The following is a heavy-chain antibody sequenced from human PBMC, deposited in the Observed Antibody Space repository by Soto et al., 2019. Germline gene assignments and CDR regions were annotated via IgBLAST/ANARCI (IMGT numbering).Heavy chain of an antibody. CDR2: ISSSSSFI. J-gene: IGHJ4*02. D-gene: IGHD1-26*01. CDR3: AGSSDDGRDN. Sequence: EVQLVESGGGLVKPGGSLRLSCAASGFSPSDYSMNWIRQAPGKGLAWVASISSSSSFIQYAESMKGRFTISRDNAKNSLFLQMNSLSAEDTAVYYCAGSSDDGRDNWGQGTLVTVSS. V-gene: IGHV3-21*01. CDR1: GFSPSDYS.